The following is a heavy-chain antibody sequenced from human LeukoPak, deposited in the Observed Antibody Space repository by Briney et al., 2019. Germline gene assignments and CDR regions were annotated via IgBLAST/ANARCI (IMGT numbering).Heavy chain of an antibody. Sequence: GGSLRLSCAASGFTFSSYGMSWVRQAPGKGLEWVSAISGSGGSTYYADSVKGRFTISRDNSKNTLYLQMNSLRAEDTAVYYCAKMSSITGTTALVYWGQGTLVTVSS. D-gene: IGHD1-20*01. V-gene: IGHV3-23*01. J-gene: IGHJ4*02. CDR1: GFTFSSYG. CDR3: AKMSSITGTTALVY. CDR2: ISGSGGST.